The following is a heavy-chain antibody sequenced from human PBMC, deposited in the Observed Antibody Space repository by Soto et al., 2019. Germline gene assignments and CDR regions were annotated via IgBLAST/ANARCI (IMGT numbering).Heavy chain of an antibody. Sequence: SETLSLTCAVSGGSISSGGYYWSWIRQHPGKGLEWIGYIYYSGSTYYNPSLKSRVTISVDTSKNQFSLKLSSVTAADTAVYYCASTYYNASSGPFDYWGQGTLVTVSS. CDR2: IYYSGST. D-gene: IGHD3-22*01. V-gene: IGHV4-31*11. J-gene: IGHJ4*02. CDR1: GGSISSGGYY. CDR3: ASTYYNASSGPFDY.